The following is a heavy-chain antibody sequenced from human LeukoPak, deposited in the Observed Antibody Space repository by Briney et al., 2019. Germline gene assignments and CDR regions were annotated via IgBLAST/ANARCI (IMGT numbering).Heavy chain of an antibody. D-gene: IGHD3-16*02. CDR1: GFTFSSYA. J-gene: IGHJ4*02. CDR2: ISGSGGST. V-gene: IGHV3-23*01. Sequence: PGGSLRLSCAASGFTFSSYAMSWVRQAPGKGLEWVSAISGSGGSTYYAGSVKGRFTISRDNSKNTLYLQMNSLRAEDTAVYYCAKVTHDYVWGSYHFFDYWGQGTLVTVSS. CDR3: AKVTHDYVWGSYHFFDY.